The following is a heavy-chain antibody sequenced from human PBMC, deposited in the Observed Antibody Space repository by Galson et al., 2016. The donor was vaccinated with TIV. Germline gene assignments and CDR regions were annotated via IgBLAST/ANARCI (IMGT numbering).Heavy chain of an antibody. D-gene: IGHD3-10*01. V-gene: IGHV1-69*02. CDR1: GDTFSRNS. CDR2: IIPILGIT. J-gene: IGHJ4*02. Sequence: SVKVSCKASGDTFSRNSISWVRQAPGQGLEWMGRIIPILGITNYAQKFQGRVTITADQSTSTAFMELSSLRSDDTGVYYCARAGGHYVSGCYNPPDKDWGQGTLVTVSS. CDR3: ARAGGHYVSGCYNPPDKD.